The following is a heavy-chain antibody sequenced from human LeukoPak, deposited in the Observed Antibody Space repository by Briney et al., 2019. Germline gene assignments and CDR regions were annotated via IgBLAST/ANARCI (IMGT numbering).Heavy chain of an antibody. CDR1: GFTFSSYA. Sequence: GGSLRLSCAASGFTFSSYAMHWVRQAPGKGLEWVAVISYDGSNKYYADSVKGRFTISRDNSKNTLYLQMNSLRAEDTAVYYCASSVFGFYYDAFDIWGQGTMVTVSS. CDR2: ISYDGSNK. D-gene: IGHD3-10*01. CDR3: ASSVFGFYYDAFDI. J-gene: IGHJ3*02. V-gene: IGHV3-30*04.